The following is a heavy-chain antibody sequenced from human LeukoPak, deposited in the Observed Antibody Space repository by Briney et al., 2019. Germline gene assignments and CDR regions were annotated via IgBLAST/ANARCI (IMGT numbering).Heavy chain of an antibody. CDR1: GGSFTSYS. J-gene: IGHJ5*02. CDR2: INHSGDT. CDR3: ARGPGTVGLSP. D-gene: IGHD1/OR15-1a*01. V-gene: IGHV4-34*01. Sequence: SETLSLTCNVSGGSFTSYSWSWIRQTPEKGLEWIGQINHSGDTSYNPSLRSRVTLSVNWSKNQLSLKDTSVTAAHTGVYYCARGPGTVGLSPWGQGTLVTVSS.